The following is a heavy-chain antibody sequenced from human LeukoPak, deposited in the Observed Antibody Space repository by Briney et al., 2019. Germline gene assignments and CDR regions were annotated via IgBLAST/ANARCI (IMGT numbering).Heavy chain of an antibody. CDR1: GFIVSTNY. Sequence: GGSLRLSCAASGFIVSTNYMSWVRQAPGQGLEWVSVIYRDDTTYYADSVKGRFTISRDNSKNTLYLQMSSLRAEDTAVYYCARDLFDYWGQGTLVTVSS. CDR3: ARDLFDY. CDR2: IYRDDTT. J-gene: IGHJ4*02. V-gene: IGHV3-53*01.